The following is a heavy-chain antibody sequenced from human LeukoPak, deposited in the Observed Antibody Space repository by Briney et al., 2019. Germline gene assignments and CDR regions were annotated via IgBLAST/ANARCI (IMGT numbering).Heavy chain of an antibody. CDR1: GFTFSSYW. D-gene: IGHD6-19*01. CDR3: AREPFIAVAGTDAFDI. V-gene: IGHV3-74*01. CDR2: INSDGSST. J-gene: IGHJ3*02. Sequence: GWSLRLSCAASGFTFSSYWMHWVRQAPGKGLVWVSRINSDGSSTSYADSVKGRFTISRDNAKNTLYLQMNSLRAEDTAVYYCAREPFIAVAGTDAFDIWGQGTMVTVSS.